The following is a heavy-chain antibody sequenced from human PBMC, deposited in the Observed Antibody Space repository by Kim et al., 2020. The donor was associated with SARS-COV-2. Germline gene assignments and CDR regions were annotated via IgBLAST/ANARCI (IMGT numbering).Heavy chain of an antibody. J-gene: IGHJ6*02. V-gene: IGHV1-18*04. Sequence: ASVKVSCKASGYTFTSYGISWVRQAPGQGLEWMGWISAYNGNTNYAQKLQGRVTMTTDTSTSTAYMEPRSLRSDDTAVYYCARDSLSLHDYGDYVYYYYGMDVWGQGTTVTVSS. CDR1: GYTFTSYG. D-gene: IGHD4-17*01. CDR3: ARDSLSLHDYGDYVYYYYGMDV. CDR2: ISAYNGNT.